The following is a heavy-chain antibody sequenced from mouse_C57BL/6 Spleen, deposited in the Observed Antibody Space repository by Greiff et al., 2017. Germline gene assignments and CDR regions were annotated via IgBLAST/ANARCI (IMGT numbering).Heavy chain of an antibody. CDR2: IDPSDSYT. CDR3: ARRGVVAKGDLDY. J-gene: IGHJ2*01. CDR1: GYTFTSYW. D-gene: IGHD1-1*01. V-gene: IGHV1-50*01. Sequence: QVQLQQPGAELVKPGASVKLSCKASGYTFTSYWMQWVKQRPGQGLEWIGEIDPSDSYTNYNQKFKGKATLTVDTSSSTAYMQLSSLTSEDSAVYYCARRGVVAKGDLDYWGKGTTLTVSS.